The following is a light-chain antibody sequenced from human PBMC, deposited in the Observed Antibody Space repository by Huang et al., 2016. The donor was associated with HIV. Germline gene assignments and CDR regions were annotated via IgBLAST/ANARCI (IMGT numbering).Light chain of an antibody. CDR3: HHYGATQWA. V-gene: IGKV3-20*01. J-gene: IGKJ1*01. Sequence: ELVLTQSPGTLSSSPGGAAVISCRASQSLDKGFLAGYRQKPGQAPELLIFDASKRPSDIPDRFVGRGSGTDFSLTINGLDPEDFACYFCHHYGATQWAFGRGTRVEMK. CDR2: DAS. CDR1: QSLDKGF.